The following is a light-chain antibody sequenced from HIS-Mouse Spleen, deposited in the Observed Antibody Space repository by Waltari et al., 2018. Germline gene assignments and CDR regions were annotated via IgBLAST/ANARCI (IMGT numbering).Light chain of an antibody. Sequence: DIVMTQSPDSLAVSLGERATIHCKSSQSVLYSSNNKNYLAWYQQKPGQPPKLLIYWASTRESGVPDRFSGSGSGTDFTLTISSLQAEDVASYYCQQYYSTPLFTFGPGTKVDIK. CDR1: QSVLYSSNNKNY. CDR3: QQYYSTPLFT. CDR2: WAS. V-gene: IGKV4-1*01. J-gene: IGKJ3*01.